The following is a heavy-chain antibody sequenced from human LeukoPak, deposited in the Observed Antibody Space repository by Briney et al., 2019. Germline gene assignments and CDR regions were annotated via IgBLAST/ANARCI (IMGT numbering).Heavy chain of an antibody. V-gene: IGHV3-23*01. D-gene: IGHD3-22*01. Sequence: GGSLRLSCAASGFTFSSYAMSWVRRAPGKGLEWVSAISGSGGSTYYADSVKGRFTISRDNSKNTLYLQMNSLRAEDTAVYYCAKLAGYYDSSGYLFDYWGQGTLVTVSS. J-gene: IGHJ4*02. CDR3: AKLAGYYDSSGYLFDY. CDR1: GFTFSSYA. CDR2: ISGSGGST.